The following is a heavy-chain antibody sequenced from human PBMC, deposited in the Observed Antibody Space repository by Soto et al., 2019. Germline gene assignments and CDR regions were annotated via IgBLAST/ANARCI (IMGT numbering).Heavy chain of an antibody. CDR1: GGSISSGGNY. D-gene: IGHD1-1*01. J-gene: IGHJ5*02. CDR2: IYYSGST. CDR3: ARAPTPTAVGWFDP. Sequence: QVQLQESGPRLVKPSQTLSLTCTVSGGSISSGGNYWSWIRQHPGKGLEWIGYIYYSGSTYYNPSLKRRVSMSVDTSKNQFSLKLSSVTAADTAVYYCARAPTPTAVGWFDPWGQGTLVTVSS. V-gene: IGHV4-31*03.